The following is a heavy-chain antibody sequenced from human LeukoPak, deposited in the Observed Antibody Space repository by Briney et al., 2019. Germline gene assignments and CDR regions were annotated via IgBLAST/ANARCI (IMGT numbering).Heavy chain of an antibody. Sequence: GGSLRLSCAASGFTFSNFSMSWFRQAPGRGLEWVSAAGTATDTSYADSVKGRFTISRDNSKNTLYLQMNSLGAEDTAVYYCAKEGSRRRFDFDSWGRGTLVTVSS. V-gene: IGHV3-23*01. CDR2: AGTATDT. CDR3: AKEGSRRRFDFDS. D-gene: IGHD3-16*01. CDR1: GFTFSNFS. J-gene: IGHJ4*02.